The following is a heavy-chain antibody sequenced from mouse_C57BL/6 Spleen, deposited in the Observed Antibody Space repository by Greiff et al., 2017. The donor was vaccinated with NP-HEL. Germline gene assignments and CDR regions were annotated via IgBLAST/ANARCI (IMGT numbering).Heavy chain of an antibody. Sequence: VQVVESGPELVKPGASVKISCKASGYAFSSSWMNWVKQRPGKGLEWIGRIYPGDGDTNYNGKFKGKATLTADKSSSTAYMQLSSLTSEDSAVYFCASPIYYGYDGYAMDYWGQGTSVTVSS. CDR1: GYAFSSSW. J-gene: IGHJ4*01. D-gene: IGHD2-2*01. CDR2: IYPGDGDT. CDR3: ASPIYYGYDGYAMDY. V-gene: IGHV1-82*01.